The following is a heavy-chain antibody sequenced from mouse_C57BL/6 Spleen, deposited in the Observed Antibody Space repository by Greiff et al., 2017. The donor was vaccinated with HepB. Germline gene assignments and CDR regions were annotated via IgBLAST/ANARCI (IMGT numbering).Heavy chain of an antibody. V-gene: IGHV14-4*01. CDR2: IDPENGDT. CDR3: TTTSNYSNYEGVDY. CDR1: GFNIKDDY. J-gene: IGHJ2*01. D-gene: IGHD2-5*01. Sequence: VQLQQSGAELVRPGASVKLSCTASGFNIKDDYMHWVKQRPEQGLEWIGWIDPENGDTEYASKFQGKATITADTSSNTAYLQLSSLTSEDTAVYYSTTTSNYSNYEGVDYWGQGTTLTVSS.